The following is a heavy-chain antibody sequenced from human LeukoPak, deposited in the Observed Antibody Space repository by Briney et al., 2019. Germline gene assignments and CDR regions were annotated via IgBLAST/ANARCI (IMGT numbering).Heavy chain of an antibody. V-gene: IGHV3-48*03. CDR2: ISSSGSTI. CDR3: AKEIDYDSSGYYSNFDY. Sequence: GGSLRLSCAASGFTFSSYEMNWVRQAPGKGLEWVSYISSSGSTIYYADSVKGRFTISRDNAKNSLYLQMNSLRVDDTAVYYCAKEIDYDSSGYYSNFDYWGQGTLVTVSS. CDR1: GFTFSSYE. D-gene: IGHD3-22*01. J-gene: IGHJ4*02.